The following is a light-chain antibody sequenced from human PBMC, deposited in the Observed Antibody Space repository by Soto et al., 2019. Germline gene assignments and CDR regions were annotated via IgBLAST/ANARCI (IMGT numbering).Light chain of an antibody. Sequence: EIVMTQSPATLSVSPGDRATLSCRARQPLNNNVAWYQHKPGQAPRLLIYGASTRATGISARFSGSGSGTEFTLTISSLQSEDFAVYYCQQYEKWPPSITFGQGTRLEIK. J-gene: IGKJ5*01. V-gene: IGKV3-15*01. CDR1: QPLNNN. CDR2: GAS. CDR3: QQYEKWPPSIT.